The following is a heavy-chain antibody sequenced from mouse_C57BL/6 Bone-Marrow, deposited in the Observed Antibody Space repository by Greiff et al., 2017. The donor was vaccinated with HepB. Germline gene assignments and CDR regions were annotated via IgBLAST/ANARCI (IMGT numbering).Heavy chain of an antibody. CDR2: IRLKSDNYAT. J-gene: IGHJ2*01. Sequence: EVQVVESGGGLVQPGGSMKLSCVASGFTFSNYWMNWVRQSPEKGLEWVAQIRLKSDNYATHYAESVKGRFTISRDDSKSSVYLQMNNLRAEDTGIYYCTATGRYFDYWGQGTTLTVSS. CDR3: TATGRYFDY. CDR1: GFTFSNYW. V-gene: IGHV6-3*01. D-gene: IGHD4-1*01.